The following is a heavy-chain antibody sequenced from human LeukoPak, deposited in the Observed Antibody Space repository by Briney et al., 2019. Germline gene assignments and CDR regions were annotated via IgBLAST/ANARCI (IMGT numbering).Heavy chain of an antibody. Sequence: SETLSLTCTVSGGSISSSSYYWGWIRQPPGKGLEWIGYIHYSGSTNYNPSLKSRVTISVDTSKNHFSLKLSSVTAADTAVYYCAAVWGSYGNMGGFDFWGQGTLVTVSS. CDR2: IHYSGST. J-gene: IGHJ4*02. CDR3: AAVWGSYGNMGGFDF. D-gene: IGHD3-16*01. CDR1: GGSISSSSYY. V-gene: IGHV4-61*03.